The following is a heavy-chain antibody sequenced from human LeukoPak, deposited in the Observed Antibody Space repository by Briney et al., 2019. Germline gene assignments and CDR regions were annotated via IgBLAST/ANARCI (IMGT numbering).Heavy chain of an antibody. CDR1: GFTFSSYG. CDR2: ISYDGSNK. D-gene: IGHD2-15*01. CDR3: AKDYCSGGSCHSSY. J-gene: IGHJ4*02. Sequence: GGSLRLSCAASGFTFSSYGMHWVRQAPGKGLEWVAVISYDGSNKYYADSVKGRLTISRDNSKNTLYLQMNSLRAEDTAVYYCAKDYCSGGSCHSSYWGQGTLVTVSS. V-gene: IGHV3-30*18.